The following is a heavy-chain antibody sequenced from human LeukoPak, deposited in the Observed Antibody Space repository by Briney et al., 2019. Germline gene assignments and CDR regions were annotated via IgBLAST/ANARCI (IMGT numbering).Heavy chain of an antibody. CDR2: IYHSGST. V-gene: IGHV4-34*01. J-gene: IGHJ6*02. D-gene: IGHD4-11*01. Sequence: PSETLSLTCAVYGGSFSGYYWSWIRQPPGKGLEWIGYIYHSGSTYYNPSLKSRVTISVDRSKNQFSLKLSSVTAADTAVYYCARVLTGPSYYYGMDVWGQGTTVTVSS. CDR3: ARVLTGPSYYYGMDV. CDR1: GGSFSGYY.